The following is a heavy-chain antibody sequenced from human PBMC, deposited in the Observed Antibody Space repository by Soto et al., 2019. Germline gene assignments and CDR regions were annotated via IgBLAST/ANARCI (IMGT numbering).Heavy chain of an antibody. Sequence: ASVKVSCKASGYTFTSYGISWVRQAPGQGLEWMGWISAYNGNTNYAQKLQGRVTMTTDTSTSTAYMELRSLRSDDTAVYYCATLPPRIVVVVLPIPSWGQGTLVTVSS. CDR1: GYTFTSYG. CDR3: ATLPPRIVVVVLPIPS. CDR2: ISAYNGNT. D-gene: IGHD2-15*01. V-gene: IGHV1-18*01. J-gene: IGHJ4*02.